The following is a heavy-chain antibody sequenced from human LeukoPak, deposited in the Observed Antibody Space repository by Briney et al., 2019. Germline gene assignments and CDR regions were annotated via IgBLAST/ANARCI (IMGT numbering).Heavy chain of an antibody. V-gene: IGHV3-11*01. Sequence: GGSLRLSCAASGFTFSDYYMTWVRQAPGKGLEWVSYISGSGHTIYYADSVKGRFTISRDNAKNSLYLQMSSLRAEDTAVYFCAREPRQDYESSGVLSDYWGQGTLVTVSS. D-gene: IGHD3-22*01. CDR2: ISGSGHTI. CDR1: GFTFSDYY. J-gene: IGHJ4*02. CDR3: AREPRQDYESSGVLSDY.